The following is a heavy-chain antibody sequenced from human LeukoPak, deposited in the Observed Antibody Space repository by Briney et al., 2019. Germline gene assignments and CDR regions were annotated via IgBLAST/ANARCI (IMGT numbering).Heavy chain of an antibody. D-gene: IGHD3-3*01. V-gene: IGHV3-21*01. CDR2: ISSSSYI. CDR3: ARGRNLGRGSYYDFWSGYSYY. J-gene: IGHJ4*02. Sequence: GGSLRLSCAASGFTFSSYSMNWVRQAPGKGLEWVSSISSSSYIYYADSVKGRFTISRDNAKNSLYLQMNSLRAEDTAVYYCARGRNLGRGSYYDFWSGYSYYWGQGTLVTVSS. CDR1: GFTFSSYS.